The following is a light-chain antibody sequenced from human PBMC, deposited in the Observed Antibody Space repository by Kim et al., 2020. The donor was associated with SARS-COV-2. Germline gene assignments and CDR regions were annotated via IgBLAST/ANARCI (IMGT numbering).Light chain of an antibody. CDR2: TAS. CDR3: QQLNSYPIT. CDR1: QGVSTY. J-gene: IGKJ5*01. Sequence: ASVGDRVTITCRASQGVSTYLAWYQHTPGKAPKLLIYTASTLHSGVPSRFSGSGSGTDSTLTISSLQPEDFATYYCQQLNSYPITFGKGTRLEIK. V-gene: IGKV1-9*01.